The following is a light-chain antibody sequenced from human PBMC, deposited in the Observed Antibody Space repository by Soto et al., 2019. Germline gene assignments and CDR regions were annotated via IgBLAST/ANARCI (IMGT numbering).Light chain of an antibody. J-gene: IGLJ2*01. Sequence: QSALTQPRSVSGSPGQSVTISCTGTSNDVGAYNFVSWYQQPPGKAPKLMIYDVTKRPSGVPDRFSGSKSGNTASLTISGLQAEDEADYYCSLYTSSSTVFGGGTKLTVL. CDR1: SNDVGAYNF. CDR2: DVT. V-gene: IGLV2-11*01. CDR3: SLYTSSSTV.